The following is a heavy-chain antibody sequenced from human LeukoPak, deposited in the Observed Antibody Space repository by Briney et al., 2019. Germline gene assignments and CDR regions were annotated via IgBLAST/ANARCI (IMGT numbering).Heavy chain of an antibody. Sequence: GRFTISRDDSKSIAYLQMNSLKTEDTAVYYCARCRPGSSGYLFDYWGQGTLVTVSS. J-gene: IGHJ4*02. V-gene: IGHV3-49*02. CDR3: ARCRPGSSGYLFDY. D-gene: IGHD3-22*01.